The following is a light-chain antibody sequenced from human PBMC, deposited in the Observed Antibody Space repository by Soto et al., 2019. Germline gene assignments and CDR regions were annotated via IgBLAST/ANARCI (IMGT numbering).Light chain of an antibody. CDR3: MQALQTPRT. CDR1: QSLLHSNGNNY. CDR2: LGS. J-gene: IGKJ1*01. V-gene: IGKV2-28*01. Sequence: DIVMTQSPLSLPVTPGEPASISCRSSQSLLHSNGNNYLECYLQKPGQSPQLLIYLGSSRASGVPDRFSGSGSGTDFTLKIRRVEAEDVGVYYCMQALQTPRTFGQGTKVEIK.